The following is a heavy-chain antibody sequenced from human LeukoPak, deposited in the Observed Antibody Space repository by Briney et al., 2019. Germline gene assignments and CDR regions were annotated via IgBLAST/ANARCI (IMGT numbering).Heavy chain of an antibody. J-gene: IGHJ1*01. CDR2: IRYDGSNK. Sequence: GGSLRLSCAASGFTFSSYGMHWVRQAPGKGLEWVAFIRYDGSNKYYADSVKGRFTISRDNSKNTLYLQMNSLRAEDTAVYYCALRPEYSSTSGEYFQHWGQGTLVTVSS. V-gene: IGHV3-30*02. CDR1: GFTFSSYG. CDR3: ALRPEYSSTSGEYFQH. D-gene: IGHD6-6*01.